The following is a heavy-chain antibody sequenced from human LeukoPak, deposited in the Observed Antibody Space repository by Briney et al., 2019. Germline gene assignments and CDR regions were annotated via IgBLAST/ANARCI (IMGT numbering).Heavy chain of an antibody. D-gene: IGHD1-26*01. CDR3: ARQADGSYYSPFDY. V-gene: IGHV4-38-2*02. J-gene: IGHJ4*02. CDR2: IYHTGNT. CDR1: GYSISSGYY. Sequence: SETLSLTCSVSGYSISSGYYWGWIRQPPGKGLEWIGSIYHTGNTYYNPSLKSRVTISVDTSKNQFSLKLSSVAAADTAVYYCARQADGSYYSPFDYWGQGTLVTVSS.